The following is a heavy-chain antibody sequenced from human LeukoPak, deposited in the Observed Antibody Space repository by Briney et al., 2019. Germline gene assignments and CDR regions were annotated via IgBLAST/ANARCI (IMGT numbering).Heavy chain of an antibody. J-gene: IGHJ4*02. D-gene: IGHD3-16*01. CDR1: GFIFSTYG. CDR3: AKDSLADIDY. V-gene: IGHV3-30*02. Sequence: GESLKISCAASGFIFSTYGMYWVRQAPGKGLEWVAFIRHDGSIKNYADSVKGRPTISRDNSKNTLYLQMNSLRAEDTAVYYCAKDSLADIDYWGQGTLVTVSS. CDR2: IRHDGSIK.